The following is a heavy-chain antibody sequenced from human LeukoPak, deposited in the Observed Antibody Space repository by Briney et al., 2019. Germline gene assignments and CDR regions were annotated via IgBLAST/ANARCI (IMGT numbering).Heavy chain of an antibody. J-gene: IGHJ4*02. CDR1: GGSISSGGYS. Sequence: SETLSLTCAVSGGSISSGGYSWSWIRQPPGKGLEWIGYIYHSGSTYYNPSLKSRVTISVDTSKNQFSLKLSSVTAADTAVYYCARVGFLEWLAIDYWGQGTLVTVSS. D-gene: IGHD3-3*01. CDR2: IYHSGST. V-gene: IGHV4-30-2*01. CDR3: ARVGFLEWLAIDY.